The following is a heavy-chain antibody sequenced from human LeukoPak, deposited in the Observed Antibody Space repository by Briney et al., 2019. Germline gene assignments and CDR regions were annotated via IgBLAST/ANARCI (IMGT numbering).Heavy chain of an antibody. V-gene: IGHV1-3*01. J-gene: IGHJ5*02. D-gene: IGHD6-13*01. Sequence: ASVKVACKASVYTFTSYAMHWVRQAPGQRLEWMGWINVGNGKTKSSQKLQGKVTIPRDMPPSTAHMELSSLSSEDTAVYYCARGLGYGVFDPWGQGPLVTVSS. CDR3: ARGLGYGVFDP. CDR1: VYTFTSYA. CDR2: INVGNGKT.